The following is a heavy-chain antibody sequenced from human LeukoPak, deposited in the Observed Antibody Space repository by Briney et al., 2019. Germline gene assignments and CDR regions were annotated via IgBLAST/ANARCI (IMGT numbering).Heavy chain of an antibody. CDR2: ISYDGSNK. J-gene: IGHJ6*02. CDR1: GFTFSSYA. Sequence: PGGSLRLSCAASGFTFSSYAMHWVRQAPGKGLEWVAVISYDGSNKYYADSVKGRFTISRDNSKNTLYLQMNSLRAEDTAVYYCAREYDTRYYYYGMDVWGQGTTVTVSS. CDR3: AREYDTRYYYYGMDV. V-gene: IGHV3-30-3*01. D-gene: IGHD1-1*01.